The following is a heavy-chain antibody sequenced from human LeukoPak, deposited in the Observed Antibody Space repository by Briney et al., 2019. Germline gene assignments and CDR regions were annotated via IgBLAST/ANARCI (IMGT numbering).Heavy chain of an antibody. CDR2: IKQDGSEI. V-gene: IGHV3-7*01. J-gene: IGHJ4*02. CDR1: GFTLSKHW. D-gene: IGHD4-23*01. Sequence: GGSLRLSCAASGFTLSKHWMTWVRQAPGKGLECVAIIKQDGSEIYNVDSVKGRFTISRDNAKNSLYLQMNSLRAEDTAAYYCARIYGGNSYYFDSWGQGTLVTVSS. CDR3: ARIYGGNSYYFDS.